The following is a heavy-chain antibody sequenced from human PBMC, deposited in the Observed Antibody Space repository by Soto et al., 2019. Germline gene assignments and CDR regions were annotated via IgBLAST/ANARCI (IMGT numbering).Heavy chain of an antibody. V-gene: IGHV3-48*02. CDR1: GFTFSSYS. CDR3: ARDGPRHYYDSSGYYSWFDP. D-gene: IGHD3-22*01. J-gene: IGHJ5*02. Sequence: WGSLRLSCAASGFTFSSYSMNWVRQAPGKGLEWVSYISSSSSTIYYADSVKGRFTISRDNAKNSLYLQMNSLRDEDTAVYYCARDGPRHYYDSSGYYSWFDPWGQGTLVTVSS. CDR2: ISSSSSTI.